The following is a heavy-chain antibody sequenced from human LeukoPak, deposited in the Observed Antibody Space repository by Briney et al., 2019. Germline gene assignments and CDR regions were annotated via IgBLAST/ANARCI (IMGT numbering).Heavy chain of an antibody. V-gene: IGHV3-64D*09. CDR2: ITSNGDTT. CDR3: VKDDSYYYDSSGRDP. D-gene: IGHD3-22*01. Sequence: GGSLRLSCSASGFTFSSYIMHWARQAPGKGLEYVSAITSNGDTTYYADSVKGRVTISRDNSKNTLYLQMSSLRAEDTAVYYCVKDDSYYYDSSGRDPWGQGTLVTVSS. CDR1: GFTFSSYI. J-gene: IGHJ5*02.